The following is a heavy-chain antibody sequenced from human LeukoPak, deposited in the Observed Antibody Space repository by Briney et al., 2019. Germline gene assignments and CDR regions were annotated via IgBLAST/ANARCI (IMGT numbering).Heavy chain of an antibody. Sequence: GASVKVSCKASGYTFTSYGINWVRQAPGQGLEWMGWINAYNGNTNYAQKLQGRVTMTTDTSTSTAYMELRSLRSDDTAVYYCARDDPPSPQNTVTTAHAFDIWGQGTMVTVSS. CDR3: ARDDPPSPQNTVTTAHAFDI. CDR1: GYTFTSYG. J-gene: IGHJ3*02. D-gene: IGHD4-17*01. CDR2: INAYNGNT. V-gene: IGHV1-18*01.